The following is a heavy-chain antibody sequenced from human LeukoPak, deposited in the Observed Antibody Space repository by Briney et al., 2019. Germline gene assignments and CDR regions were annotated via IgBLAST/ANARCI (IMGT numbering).Heavy chain of an antibody. CDR1: GGSISSSSYY. V-gene: IGHV4-39*01. CDR2: IYYSGST. D-gene: IGHD1-14*01. CDR3: ARPSLSGRPGPMDY. Sequence: PSETLSLTCTVSGGSISSSSYYWGWIRQPPGKGLEWIGSIYYSGSTYYNPSLKSRVTISVDTSKNQFSLKLSSVTAADTAVYYCARPSLSGRPGPMDYWGQGTLVTVSS. J-gene: IGHJ4*02.